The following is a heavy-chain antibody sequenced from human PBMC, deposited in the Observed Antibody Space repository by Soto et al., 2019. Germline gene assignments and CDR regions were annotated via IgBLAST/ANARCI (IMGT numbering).Heavy chain of an antibody. CDR2: VYYTGTT. CDR3: ARDLAAVPRAFDY. D-gene: IGHD6-13*01. Sequence: PSETLSITCTVSGGSISSYFYIWVRQPPGKGLEWIGSVYYTGTTDYNPSLKSRVTISVDTSKTQFSLNLRSVTAADTAVYYCARDLAAVPRAFDYWGRGTLVTVSS. J-gene: IGHJ4*02. V-gene: IGHV4-59*01. CDR1: GGSISSYF.